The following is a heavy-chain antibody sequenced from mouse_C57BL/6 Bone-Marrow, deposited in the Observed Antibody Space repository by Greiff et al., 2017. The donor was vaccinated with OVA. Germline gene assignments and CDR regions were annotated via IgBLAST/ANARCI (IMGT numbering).Heavy chain of an antibody. J-gene: IGHJ2*01. CDR1: GYTFTSYW. Sequence: QVQLQQPGAELVKPGASVKMSCKASGYTFTSYWITWVKQRPGQGLEWIGDIYPGSGSTNYNEKFKSKATLTVDTSSSTAYMQLSSLTSEDSAVYDCARDYGSSSYFDYWGQGTTLTVSS. V-gene: IGHV1-55*01. CDR3: ARDYGSSSYFDY. CDR2: IYPGSGST. D-gene: IGHD1-1*01.